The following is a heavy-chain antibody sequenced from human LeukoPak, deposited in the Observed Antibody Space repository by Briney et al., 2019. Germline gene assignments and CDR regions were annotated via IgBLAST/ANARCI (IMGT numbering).Heavy chain of an antibody. J-gene: IGHJ4*02. CDR1: GFTFSGYS. V-gene: IGHV3-21*01. D-gene: IGHD6-6*01. Sequence: GGSLRLSCAASGFTFSGYSMNWVRQAPGKGLEWVSSISSSSSYIYYADSVKGRFTISRDNAKNSLYLQMNSLRAEDTAVYYCARVAYSTSSLNFDYWGQGTLVTVSS. CDR3: ARVAYSTSSLNFDY. CDR2: ISSSSSYI.